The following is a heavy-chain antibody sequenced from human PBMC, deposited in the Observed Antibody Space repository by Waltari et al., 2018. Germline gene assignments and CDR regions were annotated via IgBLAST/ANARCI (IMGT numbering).Heavy chain of an antibody. CDR2: INHSGST. CDR1: GGSFSGYY. V-gene: IGHV4-34*01. D-gene: IGHD3-10*01. CDR3: ARGESARESNPFDI. J-gene: IGHJ3*02. Sequence: QVQLQQWGAGLLKPSETLSLTCAVYGGSFSGYYWSWIPQPPGKGLEWIGEINHSGSTNYNPSLKSRVTISVDTSKNQFSLKLSSVTAADTAVYYCARGESARESNPFDIWGQGTMVTVSS.